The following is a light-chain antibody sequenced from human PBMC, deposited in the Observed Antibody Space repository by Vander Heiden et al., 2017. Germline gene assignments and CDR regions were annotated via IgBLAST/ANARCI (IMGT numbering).Light chain of an antibody. V-gene: IGLV2-14*01. Sequence: QSVLTQPPSVSGSPGQSLTISCTGTSRDVGAYNYVSWYNQHPGKDPKLMIYDVNSRPAGVSNLFSGTKSGNTASLTISGLQAEDEADYFCSSYTTTSPYVFGTGTKGTVL. CDR3: SSYTTTSPYV. CDR1: SRDVGAYNY. CDR2: DVN. J-gene: IGLJ1*01.